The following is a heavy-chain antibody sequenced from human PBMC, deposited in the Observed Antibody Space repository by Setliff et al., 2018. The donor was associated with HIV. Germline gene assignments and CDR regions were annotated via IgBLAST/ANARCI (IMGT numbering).Heavy chain of an antibody. Sequence: PSETLSLTCAVYGGSFSGYSWNWIRQSPGKGLEWIASIHYGGSVFYNPSLRSRVTLSVGTSKKHFFLNLSFATTADTAVYYCVRPSFGIGGGSMFDSWGQGIVVTVSS. CDR3: VRPSFGIGGGSMFDS. D-gene: IGHD3-3*01. CDR1: GGSFSGYS. J-gene: IGHJ4*02. V-gene: IGHV4-34*01. CDR2: IHYGGSV.